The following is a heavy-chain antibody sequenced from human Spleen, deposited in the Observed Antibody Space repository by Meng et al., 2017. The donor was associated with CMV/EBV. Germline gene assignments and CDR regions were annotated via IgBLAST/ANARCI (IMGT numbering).Heavy chain of an antibody. CDR2: IYTSGST. D-gene: IGHD5-18*01. CDR1: GGSISSYY. V-gene: IGHV4-4*07. J-gene: IGHJ2*01. Sequence: QVQRTGPGHGQLKPSETLSLTCTVSGGSISSYYWSWIRQPAGKGLEWIGRIYTSGSTNYNPSLKSRVTMTRDTSTSTVYMELSSLRSEDTAVYYCAREKDTADWYFDLWGRGTLVTVSS. CDR3: AREKDTADWYFDL.